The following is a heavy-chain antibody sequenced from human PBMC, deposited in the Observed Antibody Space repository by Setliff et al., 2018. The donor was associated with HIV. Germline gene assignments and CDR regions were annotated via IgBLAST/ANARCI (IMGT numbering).Heavy chain of an antibody. CDR2: IYYSGST. CDR1: GGSISSSNYY. CDR3: ARAADYHGSSGYWAPPRYFDY. V-gene: IGHV4-39*01. Sequence: KPSETLSLTCSVSGGSISSSNYYWGWIRQPPGKGLEWIGNIYYSGSTYYNPSLKSRVTISVDTSKKQFSLKLSSVSAADTAVYYCARAADYHGSSGYWAPPRYFDYWGQGTLVTVSS. J-gene: IGHJ4*02. D-gene: IGHD3-22*01.